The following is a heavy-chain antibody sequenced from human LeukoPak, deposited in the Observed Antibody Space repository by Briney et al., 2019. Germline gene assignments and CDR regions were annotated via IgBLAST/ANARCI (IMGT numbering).Heavy chain of an antibody. CDR2: INPNSGGT. D-gene: IGHD1-26*01. V-gene: IGHV1-2*02. CDR1: GYTFTGYY. Sequence: ASVKVSRKASGYTFTGYYMHWARQAPGQGLEWMGWINPNSGGTNYAQKFQGRVTMTRDTSISTAYMELSRLRSDDTAVYYCARGWQWEPYFSDYWGQGTLVTVSS. J-gene: IGHJ4*02. CDR3: ARGWQWEPYFSDY.